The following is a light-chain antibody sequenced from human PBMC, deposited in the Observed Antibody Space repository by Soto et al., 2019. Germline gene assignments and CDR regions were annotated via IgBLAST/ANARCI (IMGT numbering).Light chain of an antibody. Sequence: QSVLTQPASVSGSPGQSITISCTGTSGDIGSYNRVSWYQQHPGKAPKLIIYEVTDRPSAVSIRFPGFKSGNTASLTISWLQAEDGAAYDCSCYTSINRRCCVFRPGSKVT. CDR3: SCYTSINRRCCV. V-gene: IGLV2-14*01. CDR2: EVT. CDR1: SGDIGSYNR. J-gene: IGLJ1*01.